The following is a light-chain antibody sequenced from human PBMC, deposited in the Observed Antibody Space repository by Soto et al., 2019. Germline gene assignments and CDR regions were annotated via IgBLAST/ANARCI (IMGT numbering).Light chain of an antibody. CDR3: QHYNIYSEA. J-gene: IGKJ1*01. Sequence: AIQMTQSTYYLSATVGDRVTITCRAIQGIRNDLGWYQQKAGKATRLLIYAASTLQSGVPSRFSGSGSGTDFTLTITSLQPEDFATYYCQHYNIYSEAFGIVTNVDIK. CDR1: QGIRND. V-gene: IGKV1-6*01. CDR2: AAS.